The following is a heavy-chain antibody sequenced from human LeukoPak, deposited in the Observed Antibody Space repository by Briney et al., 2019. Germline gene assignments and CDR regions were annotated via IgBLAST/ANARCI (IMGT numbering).Heavy chain of an antibody. CDR1: GGSISSGGYY. CDR2: IYHSGST. Sequence: SQTLSLTCTVSGGSISSGGYYWSWIRQPPGKGLEWIGYIYHSGSTYYNPSLKSRVTISVDRSKNQFSLKLSSVTAADTAVYYCAKVGSIAAAGPYDYWGQGTLVTVSS. V-gene: IGHV4-30-2*01. CDR3: AKVGSIAAAGPYDY. D-gene: IGHD6-13*01. J-gene: IGHJ4*02.